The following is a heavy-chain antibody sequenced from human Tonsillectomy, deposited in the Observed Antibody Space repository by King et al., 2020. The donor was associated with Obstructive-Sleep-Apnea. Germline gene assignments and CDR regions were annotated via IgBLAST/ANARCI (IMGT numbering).Heavy chain of an antibody. CDR1: GFTFSDYY. V-gene: IGHV3-11*01. Sequence: VQLVESGGGLVKPGGSLRLSCAASGFTFSDYYMSWIRQAPGKGLEWVSYISSSDTPIYYADSVKGRFTISRDNAKNSLSLQMNRLRVEDTAVYYCARDLRSFLMPWGQGTLVTVSS. D-gene: IGHD2-2*01. CDR2: ISSSDTPI. CDR3: ARDLRSFLMP. J-gene: IGHJ4*02.